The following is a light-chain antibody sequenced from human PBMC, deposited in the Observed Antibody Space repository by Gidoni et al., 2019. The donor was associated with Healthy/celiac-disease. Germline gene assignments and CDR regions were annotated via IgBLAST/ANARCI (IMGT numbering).Light chain of an antibody. CDR2: NAL. CDR3: QQRSSWPRT. Sequence: EVVLTLSPVTLPLSLGERATLFCRASQSVSSYLAWYQQRPGQAPRLLIYNALKRATGTPARFSGSGSETDFSLTISSLEPEDFAVYYCQQRSSWPRTFGQGTKVEF. CDR1: QSVSSY. J-gene: IGKJ1*01. V-gene: IGKV3-11*01.